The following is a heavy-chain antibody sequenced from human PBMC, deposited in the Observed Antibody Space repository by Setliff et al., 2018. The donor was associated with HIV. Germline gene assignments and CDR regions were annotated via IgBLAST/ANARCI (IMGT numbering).Heavy chain of an antibody. J-gene: IGHJ4*02. Sequence: GGSLRLSCAASGFTFSSYGMHWVRQAPGKGLEWVAVIWYDGSNKYYADSVKGRFTISRDNSKNTLYLQMNSLRAEDTAVYYCAKAREAVAGRFDYWGQGTLVTVSS. CDR3: AKAREAVAGRFDY. V-gene: IGHV3-33*06. D-gene: IGHD6-19*01. CDR2: IWYDGSNK. CDR1: GFTFSSYG.